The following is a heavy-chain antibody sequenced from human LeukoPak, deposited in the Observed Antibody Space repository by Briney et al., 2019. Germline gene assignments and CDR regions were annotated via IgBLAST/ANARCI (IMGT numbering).Heavy chain of an antibody. CDR3: ARANGSGYGSGGHVQH. CDR2: ISVYNGNT. CDR1: GYTFANLG. D-gene: IGHD3-10*01. V-gene: IGHV1-18*01. Sequence: ASVKVSCKASGYTFANLGITWVRQAPGQGLEWMGWISVYNGNTNYAQNLQGRVTLTTDTSISTAYMELSRLRSDDTAVYYCARANGSGYGSGGHVQHWGQGTLVTVSS. J-gene: IGHJ1*01.